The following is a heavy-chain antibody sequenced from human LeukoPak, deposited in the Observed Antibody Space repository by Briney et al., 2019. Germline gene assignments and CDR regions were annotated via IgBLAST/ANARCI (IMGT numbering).Heavy chain of an antibody. Sequence: PGGSLRLPCAASGFTFSSYAMSRVRQAPGKGLEWASAISGSGGSTYYADSVKGRFTISRDNSKNTLYLQMNSLRAEDTAVYYCATVVPRVDYWGQGTLVTVSS. J-gene: IGHJ4*02. CDR2: ISGSGGST. CDR3: ATVVPRVDY. CDR1: GFTFSSYA. D-gene: IGHD2-2*01. V-gene: IGHV3-23*01.